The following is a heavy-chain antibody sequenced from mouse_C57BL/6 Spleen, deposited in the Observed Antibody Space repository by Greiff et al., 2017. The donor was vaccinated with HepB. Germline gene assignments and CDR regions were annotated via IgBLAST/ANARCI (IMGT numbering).Heavy chain of an antibody. V-gene: IGHV5-4*01. D-gene: IGHD1-1*01. CDR1: GFTFSSYA. J-gene: IGHJ1*03. CDR3: AREVRAGYFDV. Sequence: EVQVVESGGGLVKPGGSLKLSCAASGFTFSSYAMSWVRQTPEKRLEWVATISDGGSYTYYPDNVKGRFTISRDNAKNNLYLQMSHLTSEDTAMYYCAREVRAGYFDVWGTGTTVTVSS. CDR2: ISDGGSYT.